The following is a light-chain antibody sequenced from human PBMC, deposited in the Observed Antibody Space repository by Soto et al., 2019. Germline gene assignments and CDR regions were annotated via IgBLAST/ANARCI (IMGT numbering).Light chain of an antibody. V-gene: IGLV2-8*01. CDR1: GSDVGDYNY. J-gene: IGLJ2*01. CDR3: SSFVGSPVV. Sequence: QSAPTQPPSASGSPGQSVTIPCTGTGSDVGDYNYVSWYQQHPGKVPKLLIYEVSKRPSGVPDRFSGSKSGNTASLTVSGLQAEDEADYYCSSFVGSPVVFGGGTKLTVL. CDR2: EVS.